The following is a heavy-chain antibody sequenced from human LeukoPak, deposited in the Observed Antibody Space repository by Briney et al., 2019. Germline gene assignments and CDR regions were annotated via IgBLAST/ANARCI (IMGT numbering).Heavy chain of an antibody. J-gene: IGHJ4*02. CDR2: ISSSSSYI. CDR3: ARDGCSGGSCALVRAY. D-gene: IGHD2-15*01. V-gene: IGHV3-21*01. CDR1: GFTFSSYS. Sequence: KTGGSLRLSCAASGFTFSSYSMNWVRQAPGKGLEWVSSISSSSSYIYYADSVKGRFTISRDNAKNSLYLQMNSLRAEDTAVYYCARDGCSGGSCALVRAYWGQGTLVTVSS.